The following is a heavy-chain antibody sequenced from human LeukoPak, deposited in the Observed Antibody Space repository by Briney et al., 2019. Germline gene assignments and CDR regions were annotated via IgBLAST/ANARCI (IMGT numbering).Heavy chain of an antibody. D-gene: IGHD6-19*01. V-gene: IGHV3-21*01. CDR2: ISSSSSYI. Sequence: GGSLRLSCAASGFTFSSYSMNWVRQAPGKGLEGVSSISSSSSYIYYADSVKGRFTISRDNAKNSLYPQMNSLRAEDTAVYYCARDFIAVAGLGYWGQGTLVTVSS. CDR3: ARDFIAVAGLGY. CDR1: GFTFSSYS. J-gene: IGHJ4*02.